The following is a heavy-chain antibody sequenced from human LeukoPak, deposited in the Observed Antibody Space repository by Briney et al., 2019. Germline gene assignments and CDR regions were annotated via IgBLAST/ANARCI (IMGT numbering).Heavy chain of an antibody. J-gene: IGHJ4*02. CDR2: INPSAGST. CDR3: AGGGLQLLAPLDY. Sequence: ASVKVSCKASGYTFTSYYMHWVRQAPGQGLEGMGLINPSAGSTSYAQKFQGRVTMTRDTSTSTVYMELSSLRSEDTAVYYCAGGGLQLLAPLDYWGQGTLVTVSS. V-gene: IGHV1-46*01. CDR1: GYTFTSYY. D-gene: IGHD5-18*01.